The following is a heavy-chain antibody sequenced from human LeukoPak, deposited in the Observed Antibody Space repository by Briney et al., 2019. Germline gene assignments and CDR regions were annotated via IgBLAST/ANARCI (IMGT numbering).Heavy chain of an antibody. V-gene: IGHV3-53*01. Sequence: GGSLRLSCAASGFTVRNNYMSWVRQAPGKGLEWVSIIYSGGDTYYADSVKGRFTISRDNSKNTMSLQMNSLRADDTAVYYCVSHSDSLTSYCFDYWGQGTLVTVSS. J-gene: IGHJ4*02. CDR3: VSHSDSLTSYCFDY. CDR2: IYSGGDT. CDR1: GFTVRNNY. D-gene: IGHD3-9*01.